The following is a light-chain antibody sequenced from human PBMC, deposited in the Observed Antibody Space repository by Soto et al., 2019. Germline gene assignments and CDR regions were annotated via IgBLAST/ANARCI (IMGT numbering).Light chain of an antibody. Sequence: DIQMTQSPSSLSASIGDRVTITCRASQDIRNDLVWYQQKPGKAPNRLIYAASTLQSGVPSRFNGSGSGTQFTLTLSSLQPEDFATYYCLQHNAYPWAFGPGTKVEV. CDR3: LQHNAYPWA. CDR1: QDIRND. CDR2: AAS. J-gene: IGKJ1*01. V-gene: IGKV1-17*01.